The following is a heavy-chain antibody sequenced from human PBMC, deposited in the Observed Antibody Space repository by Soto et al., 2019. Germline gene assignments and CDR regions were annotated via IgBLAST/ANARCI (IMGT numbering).Heavy chain of an antibody. D-gene: IGHD3-9*01. Sequence: ASVKVSCKASGYTFTSYGISWVRQAPGQGLEWMGWISAYNGNTNYAQKLQGRVTMTTDTSTSTAYMELRSLRSDDTAVYYCARAVYYDILTGYDYYYYGMAVWGQGTTVTVSS. CDR2: ISAYNGNT. V-gene: IGHV1-18*01. CDR1: GYTFTSYG. J-gene: IGHJ6*02. CDR3: ARAVYYDILTGYDYYYYGMAV.